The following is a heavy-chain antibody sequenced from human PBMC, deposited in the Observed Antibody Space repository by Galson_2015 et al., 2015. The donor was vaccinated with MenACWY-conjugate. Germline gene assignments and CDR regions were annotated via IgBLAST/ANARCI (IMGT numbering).Heavy chain of an antibody. CDR1: GFTFSTYA. Sequence: SLRLSCAASGFTFSTYAMSWVCQAPGKGLEWVSAISGSGGITYYADSVKGRFTISRDNSKNTLYLQINSLRAEDTAVYYCANSPPLYDFWSDYYNAFHIWGQGTMVTVSS. CDR3: ANSPPLYDFWSDYYNAFHI. J-gene: IGHJ3*02. CDR2: ISGSGGIT. D-gene: IGHD3-3*01. V-gene: IGHV3-23*01.